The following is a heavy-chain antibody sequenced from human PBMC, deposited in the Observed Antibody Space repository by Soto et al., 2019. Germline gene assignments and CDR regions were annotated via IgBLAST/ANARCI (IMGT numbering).Heavy chain of an antibody. J-gene: IGHJ4*02. CDR2: INPSGGST. V-gene: IGHV1-46*01. Sequence: ASVTVSCKASGYTFTSYYMHWVRQAPGQGLEWMGIINPSGGSTSYAQKFQGRVTMTRDTSTSTVYMELSSLRSEDTAVYYCARDRPTSGSLISAFPTEDYWGQGTLVTVSS. D-gene: IGHD6-19*01. CDR1: GYTFTSYY. CDR3: ARDRPTSGSLISAFPTEDY.